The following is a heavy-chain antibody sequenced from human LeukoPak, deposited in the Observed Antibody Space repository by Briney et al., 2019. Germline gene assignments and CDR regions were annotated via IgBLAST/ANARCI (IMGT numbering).Heavy chain of an antibody. D-gene: IGHD2-15*01. J-gene: IGHJ4*02. CDR1: GFTFSSNW. V-gene: IGHV3-74*01. CDR3: ARGQNTLGY. Sequence: GGSLRLSCAASGFTFSSNWIHWVRQAPGKGLVWVSRISGDGSTTNYAVSVQGPFTISRDNAKNTLYLQMDSLRAEDTAVYYCARGQNTLGYWGQGTLVTVSS. CDR2: ISGDGSTT.